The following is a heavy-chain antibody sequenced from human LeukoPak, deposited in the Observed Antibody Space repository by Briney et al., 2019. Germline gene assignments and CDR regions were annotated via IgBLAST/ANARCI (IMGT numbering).Heavy chain of an antibody. Sequence: SETLSLTCTVSGGSISSHYWSWIRQPPGKGLEWIGHIYYSGSTNYNPSLKSRVTISVDTSKNQFSLKLSSVTAADTAVYYCARDVQLPPYYYYMDVWGKGTTVTVSS. D-gene: IGHD5-18*01. CDR1: GGSISSHY. V-gene: IGHV4-59*11. CDR2: IYYSGST. CDR3: ARDVQLPPYYYYMDV. J-gene: IGHJ6*03.